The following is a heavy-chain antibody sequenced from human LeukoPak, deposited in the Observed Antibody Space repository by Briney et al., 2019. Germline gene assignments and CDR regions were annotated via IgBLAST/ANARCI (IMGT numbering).Heavy chain of an antibody. J-gene: IGHJ4*02. V-gene: IGHV1-69*05. D-gene: IGHD6-19*01. Sequence: ASVKVSCKASGGTFSSYAISWVRQAPGQGLEWMGGIIPIFGTANYAQKFQGRVTITTDESTSTACMELSSLRSEDTAVYYCATLAVAGDYYFDYWGQGTLVTVSS. CDR1: GGTFSSYA. CDR3: ATLAVAGDYYFDY. CDR2: IIPIFGTA.